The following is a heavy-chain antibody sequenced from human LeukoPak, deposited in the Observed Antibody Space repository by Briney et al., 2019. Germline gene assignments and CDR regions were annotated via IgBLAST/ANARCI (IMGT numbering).Heavy chain of an antibody. CDR2: ISYDGSNK. V-gene: IGHV3-30-3*01. CDR1: GFTFSSYA. CDR3: AKDRWLVRYYFDY. J-gene: IGHJ4*02. D-gene: IGHD6-19*01. Sequence: GGSLRLSCAASGFTFSSYAMHWVRQAPGKGLEWVAVISYDGSNKYYADSVKGRFTISRDNSKNTLYLQMNSLRAEDTAVYYCAKDRWLVRYYFDYWGQGTLVTVSS.